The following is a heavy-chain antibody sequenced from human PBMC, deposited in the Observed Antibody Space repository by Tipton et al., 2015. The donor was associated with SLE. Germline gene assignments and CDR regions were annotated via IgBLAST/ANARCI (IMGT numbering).Heavy chain of an antibody. Sequence: TLSLTCAVSGYSISSGYYWGWIRQPPGKGLEWIGRIYYSGSTHYNPPLKSRVTITVDKSKNQFSLKLSSVTAADTAVYYCARHDPTTPDAFDIWGQGTMVTVSS. CDR3: ARHDPTTPDAFDI. V-gene: IGHV4-38-2*01. CDR2: IYYSGST. J-gene: IGHJ3*02. D-gene: IGHD2-15*01. CDR1: GYSISSGYY.